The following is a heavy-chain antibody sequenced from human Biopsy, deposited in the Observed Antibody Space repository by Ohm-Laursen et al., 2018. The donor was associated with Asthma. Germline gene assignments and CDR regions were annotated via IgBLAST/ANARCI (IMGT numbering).Heavy chain of an antibody. CDR1: GYTFINYA. V-gene: IGHV1-3*01. CDR3: ARMYYDVFAI. Sequence: ASVKVSCNASGYTFINYAIHWVRQAPGQRLEWMGWINAGNGNTKYSQKFQGRVTITRDTSASTAYMDLSSLRSEDTAVYYCARMYYDVFAIWGQGTMVTVSS. CDR2: INAGNGNT. J-gene: IGHJ3*02. D-gene: IGHD3-10*01.